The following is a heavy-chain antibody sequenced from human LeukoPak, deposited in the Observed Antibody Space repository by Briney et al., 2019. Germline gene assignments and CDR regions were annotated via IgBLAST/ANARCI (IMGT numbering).Heavy chain of an antibody. CDR1: GFDFSTQW. J-gene: IGHJ6*03. D-gene: IGHD5-12*01. V-gene: IGHV3-7*01. CDR3: ARDEIVATTKANYYYYMDV. Sequence: GGSLRLSCAASGFDFSTQWMSWVRQAPGKGLEWVAIVNQGATQKYYVDSVKGRFTISRDNAKNSLYLQMNSLRAEDTAVYYCARDEIVATTKANYYYYMDVWGKGTTVTISS. CDR2: VNQGATQK.